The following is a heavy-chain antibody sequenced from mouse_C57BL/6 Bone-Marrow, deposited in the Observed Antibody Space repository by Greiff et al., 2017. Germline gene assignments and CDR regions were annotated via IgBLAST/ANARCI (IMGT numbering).Heavy chain of an antibody. Sequence: EVKLVESGGGLVQPGGSLKLSCAASGFTFSDYGMAWVRQAPRKGPEWVAFISNLAYSIYYADTVTGRFTISRENAKNTLYLEMSSLRSEDTAMYYCARGDDGSSYAMDYWGQGTSVTVSS. CDR1: GFTFSDYG. J-gene: IGHJ4*01. CDR2: ISNLAYSI. D-gene: IGHD1-1*01. V-gene: IGHV5-15*04. CDR3: ARGDDGSSYAMDY.